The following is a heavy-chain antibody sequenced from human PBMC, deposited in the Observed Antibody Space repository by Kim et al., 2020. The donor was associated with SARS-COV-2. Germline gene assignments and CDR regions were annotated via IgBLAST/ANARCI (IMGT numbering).Heavy chain of an antibody. V-gene: IGHV4-34*13. J-gene: IGHJ4*02. D-gene: IGHD1-26*01. CDR3: ARRSGGYPKRYGAFDY. Sequence: SCKRRVTISVDTSKNQFSLKLSSVTAADTAVYYCARRSGGYPKRYGAFDYWGQGTLVTVSS.